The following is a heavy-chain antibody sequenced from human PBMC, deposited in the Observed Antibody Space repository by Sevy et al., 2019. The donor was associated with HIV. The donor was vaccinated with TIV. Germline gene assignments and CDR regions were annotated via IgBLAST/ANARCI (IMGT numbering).Heavy chain of an antibody. CDR3: ARDQGAVVIVAATLFEY. D-gene: IGHD2-15*01. CDR2: ISYDGSNK. Sequence: GESLKISCAASGFTFSSYAMHWVRQAPGKGLEWVAVISYDGSNKYYADSVKGRFTISRDNSKNTLYLEMNSLRTEDTAVYYCARDQGAVVIVAATLFEYRGQGTLVTVSS. J-gene: IGHJ4*02. CDR1: GFTFSSYA. V-gene: IGHV3-30*04.